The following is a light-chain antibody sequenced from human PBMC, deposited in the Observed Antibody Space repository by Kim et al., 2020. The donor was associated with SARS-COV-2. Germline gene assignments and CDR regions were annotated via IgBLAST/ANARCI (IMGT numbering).Light chain of an antibody. V-gene: IGKV3-20*01. CDR2: GAS. Sequence: SPGDRATLSCRASQKITSNYLAWFQQKPGQAPSLLIYGASSRAAGVPDRFSGSGSETDFTLTISRLEPEDIAVYYCQKYDDAPWTFGQGTKVDIK. CDR3: QKYDDAPWT. CDR1: QKITSNY. J-gene: IGKJ1*01.